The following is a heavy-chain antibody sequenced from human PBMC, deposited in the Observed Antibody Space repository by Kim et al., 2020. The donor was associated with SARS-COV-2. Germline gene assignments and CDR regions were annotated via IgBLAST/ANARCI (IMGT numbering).Heavy chain of an antibody. CDR3: ARDPKVGDYYDSSGYYNNYHDAFDI. V-gene: IGHV1-18*01. Sequence: ASVKVSCKASGYTFTSYGISWVRQAPGQGLEWMGWISAYNGNTNYAQKLQGRVTMTTDTSTSTAYMELRSLRSDDTAVYYCARDPKVGDYYDSSGYYNNYHDAFDIWGQGTMVTVSS. J-gene: IGHJ3*02. CDR2: ISAYNGNT. CDR1: GYTFTSYG. D-gene: IGHD3-22*01.